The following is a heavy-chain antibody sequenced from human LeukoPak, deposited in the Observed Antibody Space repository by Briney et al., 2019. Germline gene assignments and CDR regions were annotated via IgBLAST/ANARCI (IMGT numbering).Heavy chain of an antibody. CDR3: AKYGPYYYDSSGPSEYYFDF. J-gene: IGHJ4*02. V-gene: IGHV3-23*01. CDR1: GSTFSSYA. CDR2: INGSGGST. Sequence: GGSLRLSCTASGSTFSSYAMSWVRQAPGKGLEWVSGINGSGGSTYYADSVRGRFTISRANSKSTVYLQMNSLRVEDTAVYYCAKYGPYYYDSSGPSEYYFDFWGQGALVTVSS. D-gene: IGHD3-22*01.